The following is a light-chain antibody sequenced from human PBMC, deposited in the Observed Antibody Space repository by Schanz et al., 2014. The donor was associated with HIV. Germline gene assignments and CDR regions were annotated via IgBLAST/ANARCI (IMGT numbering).Light chain of an antibody. Sequence: IVLTQSPGTLSLSPGERATLSCRVSETINSRDLAWYQQKPGQAPRLLIYDASNRATGIPARFSGGGSGTDFSLTISSLEPEDSALYYCQHRSNWPLMYTFGQGTKLEI. CDR1: ETINSRD. CDR3: QHRSNWPLMYT. V-gene: IGKV3-11*01. J-gene: IGKJ2*01. CDR2: DAS.